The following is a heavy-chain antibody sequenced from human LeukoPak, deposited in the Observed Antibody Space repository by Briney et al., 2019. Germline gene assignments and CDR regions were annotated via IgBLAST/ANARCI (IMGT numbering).Heavy chain of an antibody. CDR2: IYTSGST. CDR3: ARAQRDSSSPDYYMDV. Sequence: SETLSLTCTVSGGSISSGSYYWSWIRQPAGKGLEWIGRIYTSGSTNYNPSLKCRVTISVDTSKNQFSLKLSSVTAADTAVYYCARAQRDSSSPDYYMDVWGKGTTVTVSS. CDR1: GGSISSGSYY. V-gene: IGHV4-61*02. J-gene: IGHJ6*03. D-gene: IGHD6-6*01.